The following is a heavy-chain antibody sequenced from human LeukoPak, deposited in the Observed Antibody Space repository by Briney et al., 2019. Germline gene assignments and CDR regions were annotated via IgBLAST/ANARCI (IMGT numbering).Heavy chain of an antibody. CDR1: GFTFSSYG. Sequence: GGSLRLSCAASGFTFSSYGMHWVRQAPGKGLEWVAVIWYDGSNKYYADSVKGRFTISRDNSKNTLYLQMNSLRAEDTAVYYCARVMRPGYCSGGSCSYYFDYWGQGTLVTVSS. D-gene: IGHD2-15*01. V-gene: IGHV3-33*01. CDR3: ARVMRPGYCSGGSCSYYFDY. J-gene: IGHJ4*02. CDR2: IWYDGSNK.